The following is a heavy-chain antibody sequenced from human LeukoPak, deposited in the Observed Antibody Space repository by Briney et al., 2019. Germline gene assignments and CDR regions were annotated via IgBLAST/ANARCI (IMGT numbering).Heavy chain of an antibody. CDR3: AKDLWKADY. V-gene: IGHV3-23*01. D-gene: IGHD3-3*01. J-gene: IGHJ4*02. CDR2: VSASGYNT. CDR1: GFTFSNYA. Sequence: GGSLRLSCAASGFTFSNYAMSWVRQAPGKGLEWVSGVSASGYNTYYADSVKGRFTISRDNFKNTLYLQMNSLRADDTAVYYCAKDLWKADYWGQGTLVTVSS.